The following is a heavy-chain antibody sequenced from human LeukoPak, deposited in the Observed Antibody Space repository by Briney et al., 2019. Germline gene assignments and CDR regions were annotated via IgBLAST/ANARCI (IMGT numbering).Heavy chain of an antibody. CDR3: ARVVWYSGVRKQLLKYYFDY. V-gene: IGHV4-34*01. CDR2: INHSGST. Sequence: GSLRLSCAASGFTFSSYAMSWIRQPPGKGLEWIGEINHSGSTNYNPSLKSRVTISVDTSKNQFSLKLSSVTAADTAVYYCARVVWYSGVRKQLLKYYFDYWGQGTLVTVSS. D-gene: IGHD1-1*01. J-gene: IGHJ4*02. CDR1: GFTFSSYA.